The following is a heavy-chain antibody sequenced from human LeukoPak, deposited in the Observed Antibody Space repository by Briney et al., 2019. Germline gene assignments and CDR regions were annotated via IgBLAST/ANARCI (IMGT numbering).Heavy chain of an antibody. J-gene: IGHJ5*02. V-gene: IGHV3-11*01. CDR1: GFTFSDYY. CDR2: ISSSGSTI. Sequence: GGSLRLSCAASGFTFSDYYMSWIRQAPGKGLEWVSYISSSGSTIYYADSVKGRFTISRDNAKNSLYLQMNSLRAEDTAVYYCARESDYGSGPLGWLDPWGQGTLVTVSS. D-gene: IGHD3-10*01. CDR3: ARESDYGSGPLGWLDP.